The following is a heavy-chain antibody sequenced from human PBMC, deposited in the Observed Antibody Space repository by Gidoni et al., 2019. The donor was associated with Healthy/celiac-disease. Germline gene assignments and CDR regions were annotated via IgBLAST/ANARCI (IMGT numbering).Heavy chain of an antibody. V-gene: IGHV2-5*01. J-gene: IGHJ6*02. CDR3: AHSYCSSTSCRGYYYYGMDV. D-gene: IGHD2-2*01. CDR1: GFSLSTRGLV. CDR2: IYWNDDK. Sequence: QITLKESGPTLVKPTQTLTLTCTFSGFSLSTRGLVVGWNRQPPGKALEWLALIYWNDDKRYRPSLKSRLTITKDTSKNQVVLTMTNMDPVDTATYYCAHSYCSSTSCRGYYYYGMDVWGQGTTVTVSS.